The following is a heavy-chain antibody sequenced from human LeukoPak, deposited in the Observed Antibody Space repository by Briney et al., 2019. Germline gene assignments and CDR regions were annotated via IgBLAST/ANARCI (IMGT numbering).Heavy chain of an antibody. CDR3: ARDRIVGATDY. J-gene: IGHJ4*02. CDR2: IYHSGST. Sequence: SETLSLTCTVSGYSLSSGYYWGWIRQPPGKGLEWIGSIYHSGSTYYNPSLKSRVTISVDTSKNQFSLKLSSVTAADTAVYYCARDRIVGATDYWGQGTLVTVSS. V-gene: IGHV4-38-2*02. D-gene: IGHD1-26*01. CDR1: GYSLSSGYY.